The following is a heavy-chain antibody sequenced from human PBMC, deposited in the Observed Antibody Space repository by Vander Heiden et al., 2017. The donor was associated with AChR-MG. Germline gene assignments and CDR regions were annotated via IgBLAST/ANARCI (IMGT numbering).Heavy chain of an antibody. CDR1: GGSIRSSSYY. CDR3: ARYGSGSYYKGLRYFDY. Sequence: QLQLQESGPGLVKPSETLSLTCTVSGGSIRSSSYYWGWIRQPPGKGLEWIGSIYYSGSTYYNPSLKSRVTISVDTSKNQFSLKLSSVTAADTAVYYCARYGSGSYYKGLRYFDYWVQGPLVTVSS. CDR2: IYYSGST. D-gene: IGHD3-10*01. V-gene: IGHV4-39*01. J-gene: IGHJ4*02.